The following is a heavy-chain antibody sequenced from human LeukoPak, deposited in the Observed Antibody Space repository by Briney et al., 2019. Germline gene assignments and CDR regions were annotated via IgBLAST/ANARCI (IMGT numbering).Heavy chain of an antibody. Sequence: GGSLRLPCAASGFTFSSYWMSWVRQAPGKGLEWVANIKQDGSEKYYVDSVKGRFTISRDNAKNSLYLQMNSLRAEDTAVYYCARDRRDILTGYPGYGMDVWGQGTTVTVSS. D-gene: IGHD3-9*01. J-gene: IGHJ6*02. CDR2: IKQDGSEK. V-gene: IGHV3-7*01. CDR1: GFTFSSYW. CDR3: ARDRRDILTGYPGYGMDV.